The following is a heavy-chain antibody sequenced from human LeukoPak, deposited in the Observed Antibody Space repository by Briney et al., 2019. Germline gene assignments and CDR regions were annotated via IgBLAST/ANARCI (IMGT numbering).Heavy chain of an antibody. CDR2: ISWNSGGI. Sequence: GGSLRLSCAASGFTFDDYAMHWVRQAPGKGLEGVSGISWNSGGIGYAYSVKGRFTISRDNAKNSLYLQMNSLRAEDMALYYCAKALTGVIPRGAFDIWGQGTMVTVSS. D-gene: IGHD7-27*01. CDR1: GFTFDDYA. V-gene: IGHV3-9*03. CDR3: AKALTGVIPRGAFDI. J-gene: IGHJ3*02.